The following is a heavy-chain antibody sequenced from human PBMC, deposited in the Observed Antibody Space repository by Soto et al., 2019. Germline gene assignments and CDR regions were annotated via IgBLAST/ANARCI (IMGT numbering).Heavy chain of an antibody. CDR3: GRLTTYSRDWQGYHYYGVDV. Sequence: EVQLVESGGGLVKPGGSLRLSCAASGFTFSSYSMNWVRQAPGKGLEWVSSISSSSSYIYYADSVKGRFTISRDNAKNSLYLQMNSLRAEDTAVYYCGRLTTYSRDWQGYHYYGVDVWGQGTAVTVSS. D-gene: IGHD3-16*02. CDR1: GFTFSSYS. J-gene: IGHJ6*02. V-gene: IGHV3-21*01. CDR2: ISSSSSYI.